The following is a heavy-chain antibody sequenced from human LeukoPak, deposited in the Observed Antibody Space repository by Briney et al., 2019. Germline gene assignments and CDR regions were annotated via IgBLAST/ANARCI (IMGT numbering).Heavy chain of an antibody. J-gene: IGHJ4*02. Sequence: ASVTVSCKASGYTFTSYAMHWVRQAPGQRLEWMGWINAGNGNTKYSQKFQGRVTITRDTSASTAYMELSSLRSEDTAVYYCARGSSHYYGSGSSISPLDYWGQGTLVTVSS. CDR1: GYTFTSYA. V-gene: IGHV1-3*01. D-gene: IGHD3-10*01. CDR3: ARGSSHYYGSGSSISPLDY. CDR2: INAGNGNT.